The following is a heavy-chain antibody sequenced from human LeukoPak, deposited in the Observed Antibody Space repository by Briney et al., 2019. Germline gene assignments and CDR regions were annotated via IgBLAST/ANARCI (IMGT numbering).Heavy chain of an antibody. J-gene: IGHJ4*02. CDR3: ARQTGSGLFILP. V-gene: IGHV4-39*01. CDR1: GVSTSSSNSY. D-gene: IGHD3/OR15-3a*01. CDR2: IYYSGNT. Sequence: PSETLSLTCTVSGVSTSSSNSYWGWIRQPPGKGLEWIGSIYYSGNTYYNASLKSQVSISIDTSKNQFSLRLTSVTAADTAVYYCARQTGSGLFILPGGQGTLVTVSS.